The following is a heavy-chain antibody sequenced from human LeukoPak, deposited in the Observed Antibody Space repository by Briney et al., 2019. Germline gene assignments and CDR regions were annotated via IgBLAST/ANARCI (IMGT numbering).Heavy chain of an antibody. V-gene: IGHV1-2*02. J-gene: IGHJ4*02. CDR1: GYTFTGYY. CDR3: ARGALLSDYDSSGFFIA. D-gene: IGHD3-22*01. CDR2: INPNSGGT. Sequence: ASVKVSCKASGYTFTGYYMHWVRQAPGQGLEWMGWINPNSGGTNYAQKFQGRVTMTRDTSISTAYMELSRLRSDDTAVYYCARGALLSDYDSSGFFIAWGQGTLVTVSS.